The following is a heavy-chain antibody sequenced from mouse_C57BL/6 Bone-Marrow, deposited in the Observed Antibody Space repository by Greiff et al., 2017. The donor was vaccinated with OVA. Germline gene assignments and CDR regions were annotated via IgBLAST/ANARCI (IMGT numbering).Heavy chain of an antibody. J-gene: IGHJ3*01. CDR1: GYSITSGYY. V-gene: IGHV3-6*01. D-gene: IGHD3-3*01. CDR3: ARDRDSFAY. Sequence: EVQLQESGPGLVKPSQSLSLTCSVPGYSITSGYYWNWIRQFPGNKLEWMGYISYDGSNNYNPSLKNRISITRDTSKIQFFLKLNSVTTEDTATYYCARDRDSFAYWGQGTLVTVSA. CDR2: ISYDGSN.